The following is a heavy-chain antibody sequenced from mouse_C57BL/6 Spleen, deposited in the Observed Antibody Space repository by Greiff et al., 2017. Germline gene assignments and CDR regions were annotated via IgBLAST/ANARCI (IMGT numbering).Heavy chain of an antibody. Sequence: QVQLQQPGAELVRPGSSVKLSCKASGYTFTSYWMHWVKQRPIQGLEWIGNIDPSDSETNYNQKFKDKATLTVDKSSSTAYMQLSSLTSEDSAVYYCATPLRPAWFAYWGQGPLVTVSA. CDR2: IDPSDSET. D-gene: IGHD3-2*02. V-gene: IGHV1-52*01. J-gene: IGHJ3*01. CDR1: GYTFTSYW. CDR3: ATPLRPAWFAY.